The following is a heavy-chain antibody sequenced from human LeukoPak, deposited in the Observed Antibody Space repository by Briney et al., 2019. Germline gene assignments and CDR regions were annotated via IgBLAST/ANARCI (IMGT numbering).Heavy chain of an antibody. CDR2: LNQDGSEK. CDR3: ARRRGDA. J-gene: IGHJ6*02. CDR1: GFTFSTYW. V-gene: IGHV3-7*05. Sequence: GGSLRLSCAASGFTFSTYWMSWVRQAPGKGLEWVAILNQDGSEKYYVDSVKGRFTISRDNAENSLYLQMNSLRVEDTAIYYCARRRGDAWGQGTTVTVSS.